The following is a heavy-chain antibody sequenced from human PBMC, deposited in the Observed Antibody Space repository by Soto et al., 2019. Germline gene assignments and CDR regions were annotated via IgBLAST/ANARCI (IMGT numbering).Heavy chain of an antibody. CDR2: INPNSGGT. D-gene: IGHD2-2*01. Sequence: ASVKVSCQASGYTFTGYYMHWVRQAPGQGLEWMGWINPNSGGTNYAQKFQGWVTMTRDTSISTAYMELSRLRSDDTAVYYCARGDIVVVPAAYYYYYGMDVWGQGTTVTVSS. CDR1: GYTFTGYY. J-gene: IGHJ6*02. CDR3: ARGDIVVVPAAYYYYYGMDV. V-gene: IGHV1-2*04.